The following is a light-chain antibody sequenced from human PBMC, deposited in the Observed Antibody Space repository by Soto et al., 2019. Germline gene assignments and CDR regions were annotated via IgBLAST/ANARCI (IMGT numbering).Light chain of an antibody. V-gene: IGKV3-11*01. Sequence: EIVLTQSPATLSLSPGERATFSCRASQSVSSYLAWFQQKPGQAPRLLIYAASHRATGIAARFSGSGSQTDFTLTISSLEPEDFAVYYCQQHSNWPPSITFGQGTRLEIK. CDR3: QQHSNWPPSIT. J-gene: IGKJ5*01. CDR1: QSVSSY. CDR2: AAS.